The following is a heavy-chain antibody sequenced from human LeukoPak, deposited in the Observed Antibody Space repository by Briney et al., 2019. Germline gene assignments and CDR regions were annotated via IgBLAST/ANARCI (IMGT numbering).Heavy chain of an antibody. CDR3: ARDRDDSSGYSLD. D-gene: IGHD3-22*01. Sequence: SETLSLTCTVAGDSIISYYWNWIRQPPGKGLEWIGYIYASGSSNYDPSLKSRVTISVDTSKKQVSLKLSSVTAADTAVYYCARDRDDSSGYSLDWGQGTLVTVSS. CDR2: IYASGSS. V-gene: IGHV4-4*08. J-gene: IGHJ4*02. CDR1: GDSIISYY.